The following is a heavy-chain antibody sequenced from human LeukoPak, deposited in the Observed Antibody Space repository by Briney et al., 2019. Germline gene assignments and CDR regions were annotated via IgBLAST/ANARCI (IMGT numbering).Heavy chain of an antibody. Sequence: ASVKVSCKASGGTFSCYAISWVRQAPGQGLEWMGGIIPIFGTANYAQKFQGRVTITADKSTSTAYMELSSLRSEDTAVYYCARSLWTTSNYFDYWGQGTLVTVSS. J-gene: IGHJ4*02. D-gene: IGHD3/OR15-3a*01. V-gene: IGHV1-69*06. CDR1: GGTFSCYA. CDR2: IIPIFGTA. CDR3: ARSLWTTSNYFDY.